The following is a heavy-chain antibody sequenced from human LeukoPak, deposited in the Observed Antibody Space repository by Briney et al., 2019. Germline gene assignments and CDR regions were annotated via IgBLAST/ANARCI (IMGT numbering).Heavy chain of an antibody. Sequence: GGSLRLSCGASGFTFSSYWMSWVRQAPGKGLEGVGNIMRDGREKDYNDSVEGRFTISSDNAKNPLYLQMNRLRTEDTAVYYGARYQRYCSSSSCPWEPFDYWGQGTLVTVSS. J-gene: IGHJ4*02. CDR1: GFTFSSYW. CDR2: IMRDGREK. CDR3: ARYQRYCSSSSCPWEPFDY. D-gene: IGHD2-2*01. V-gene: IGHV3-7*03.